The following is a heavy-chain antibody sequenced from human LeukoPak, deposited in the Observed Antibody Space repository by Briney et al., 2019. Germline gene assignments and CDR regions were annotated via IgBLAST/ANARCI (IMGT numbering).Heavy chain of an antibody. CDR3: ARDPDYGGNWD. D-gene: IGHD4-23*01. CDR1: GGSISSGGYS. CDR2: IYHSGST. J-gene: IGHJ4*02. V-gene: IGHV4-30-2*01. Sequence: SETLSLTCAVSGGSISSGGYSWSWLRQPPGKGLAWIGYIYHSGSTYYNPSLKSRVTISVDRSKNQFSLKLSSVTAADTAVYYCARDPDYGGNWDWGQGTLVTVSS.